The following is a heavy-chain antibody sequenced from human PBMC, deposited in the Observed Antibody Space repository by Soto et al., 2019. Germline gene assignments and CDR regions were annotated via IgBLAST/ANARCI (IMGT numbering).Heavy chain of an antibody. Sequence: ASVKVACKASGYTFTSYDIYWVRQATGQGIEWMGWMNPNTGNSAYAQKFQGRVTVTSDTSINTVHMELNSLRSEDTAVYYCARRAETNGWNGFGADKYYFDFWGQGTRVTV. CDR3: ARRAETNGWNGFGADKYYFDF. J-gene: IGHJ4*02. CDR1: GYTFTSYD. CDR2: MNPNTGNS. D-gene: IGHD1-1*01. V-gene: IGHV1-8*01.